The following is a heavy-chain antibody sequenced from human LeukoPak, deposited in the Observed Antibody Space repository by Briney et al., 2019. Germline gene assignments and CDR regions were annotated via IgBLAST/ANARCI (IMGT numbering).Heavy chain of an antibody. V-gene: IGHV1-69*04. J-gene: IGHJ5*02. CDR1: GGTFSSYA. D-gene: IGHD2-15*01. CDR3: ARDLIADCSGGSCYTEWFNP. CDR2: IIPILGIA. Sequence: SEKVSCKASGGTFSSYAISWVRQAPGQGLEWMGRIIPILGIANYAQKFQGRVTITADKSTSTAYMELSSLRSEDTAVYYCARDLIADCSGGSCYTEWFNPWGQGTLVTVSS.